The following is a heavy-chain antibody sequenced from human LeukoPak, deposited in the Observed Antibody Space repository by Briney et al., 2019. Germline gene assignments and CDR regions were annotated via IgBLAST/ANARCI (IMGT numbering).Heavy chain of an antibody. J-gene: IGHJ4*02. CDR3: ARGGSGSSKYWVF. D-gene: IGHD2-8*02. CDR2: INGDGGDK. V-gene: IGHV3-7*01. Sequence: GGSLRLSCAASDFTLSPYWMTWVRQAPGRVLEWVANINGDGGDKYYGDSVKGRFSISRDNAENSLFLQMNNLRVEDSAVYYCARGGSGSSKYWVFWGQGTLVTVSS. CDR1: DFTLSPYW.